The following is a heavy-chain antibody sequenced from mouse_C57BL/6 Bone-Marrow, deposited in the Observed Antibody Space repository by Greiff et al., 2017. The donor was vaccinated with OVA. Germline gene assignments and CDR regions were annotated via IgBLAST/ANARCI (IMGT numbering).Heavy chain of an antibody. CDR3: ARPGDYDGDWFAY. CDR2: FHPYNDDT. CDR1: GYTFTTYP. J-gene: IGHJ3*01. D-gene: IGHD2-4*01. V-gene: IGHV1-47*01. Sequence: VQLQQSGAELVKPGASVKMSCKASGYTFTTYPIEWMKQNHGKSLEWIGNFHPYNDDTKYNEKFQGKATLTVEKSSSTVYLELSRLTSDDSAVYYCARPGDYDGDWFAYWGQGTLVTVSA.